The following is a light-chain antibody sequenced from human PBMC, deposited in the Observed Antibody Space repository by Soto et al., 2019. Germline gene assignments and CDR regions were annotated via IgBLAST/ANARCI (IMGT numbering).Light chain of an antibody. CDR1: QSVSIN. CDR2: GAT. Sequence: EIVLTQSPGTLSLSPGERTTLSCRASQSVSINLAWYQQKPGQAPRLLIHGATTRATGIPARFSGSGSGTEFTLTISSLQSEDFAVYYCQQYNNWPRTFGQGTKVDIK. CDR3: QQYNNWPRT. J-gene: IGKJ1*01. V-gene: IGKV3-15*01.